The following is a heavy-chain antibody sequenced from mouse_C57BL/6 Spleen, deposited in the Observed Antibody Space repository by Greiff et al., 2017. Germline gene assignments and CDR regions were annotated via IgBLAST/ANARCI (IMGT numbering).Heavy chain of an antibody. CDR3: ARNSNYGAMDY. Sequence: QVQLQQPGAELVRPGSSVKLSCKASGYTFTSYWMHWVKQRPIQGLEWIGNIDPSDSETHYNQKFKDKATLTVDKSSSTAYMQLSSLTSEVSAVDYCARNSNYGAMDYWGQGTSVTVSS. J-gene: IGHJ4*01. V-gene: IGHV1-52*01. CDR2: IDPSDSET. D-gene: IGHD2-5*01. CDR1: GYTFTSYW.